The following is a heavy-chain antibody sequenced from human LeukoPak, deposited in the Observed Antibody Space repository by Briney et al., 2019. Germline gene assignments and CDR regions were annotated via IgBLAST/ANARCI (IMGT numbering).Heavy chain of an antibody. CDR1: GYTFTSYD. CDR3: ARGGAVAGTGSWFDP. D-gene: IGHD6-19*01. Sequence: ASVKGSCKASGYTFTSYDINWVRQATGQGLEWMGWMNPNSGNTGYAQKFQGRVTMTRNTSISTAYMELSSLRSEDTAVYYCARGGAVAGTGSWFDPWGQGTLVTVSS. J-gene: IGHJ5*02. V-gene: IGHV1-8*01. CDR2: MNPNSGNT.